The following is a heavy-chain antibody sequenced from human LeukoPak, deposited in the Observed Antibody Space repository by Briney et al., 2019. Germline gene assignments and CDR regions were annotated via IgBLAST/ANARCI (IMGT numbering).Heavy chain of an antibody. J-gene: IGHJ4*02. Sequence: GGSLRLSCAASGFTFSSYGMHWVRQAPGKGLEYVSAISSNGGSTYYANSVKGRFTISRDNSKNTLYLQMGSLRAEDMAVYYCARGRGYYYDSSGYYFDYWGQGTLVTVSS. V-gene: IGHV3-64*01. CDR2: ISSNGGST. CDR3: ARGRGYYYDSSGYYFDY. CDR1: GFTFSSYG. D-gene: IGHD3-22*01.